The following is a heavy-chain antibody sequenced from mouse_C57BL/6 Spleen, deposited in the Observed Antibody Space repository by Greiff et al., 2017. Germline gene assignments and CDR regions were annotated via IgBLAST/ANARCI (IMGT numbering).Heavy chain of an antibody. V-gene: IGHV2-5*01. CDR1: GFSLTSYG. D-gene: IGHD2-5*01. CDR2: IWRGGST. Sequence: VQLQQSGPGLVQPSQSLSITCTVSGFSLTSYGVHRVRQSPGKGLEWLGVIWRGGSTDYNAAFMSRLSITKDNSKSQVFFKMNSLQADDTAIYYCAKKGDSNYAWFAYWGQGTLVTVSA. CDR3: AKKGDSNYAWFAY. J-gene: IGHJ3*01.